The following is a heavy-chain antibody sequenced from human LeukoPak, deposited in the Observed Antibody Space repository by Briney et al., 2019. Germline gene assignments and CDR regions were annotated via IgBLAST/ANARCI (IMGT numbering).Heavy chain of an antibody. D-gene: IGHD3-22*01. Sequence: PSETLSLTRTVSGGSINSYYWSRIRQPPGKGLEWIGYIHHSGGTNHNPSLKSRVTISSDTSKNQFSLKLSSVTAADTAVYYCASSGYDRFYYFEYWGQGTLVTVSS. CDR1: GGSINSYY. CDR2: IHHSGGT. V-gene: IGHV4-59*01. J-gene: IGHJ4*02. CDR3: ASSGYDRFYYFEY.